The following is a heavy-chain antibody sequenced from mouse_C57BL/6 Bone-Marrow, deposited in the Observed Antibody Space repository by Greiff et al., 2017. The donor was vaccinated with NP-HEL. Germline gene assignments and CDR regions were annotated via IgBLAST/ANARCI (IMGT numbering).Heavy chain of an antibody. CDR2: IRSKSNNYAT. Sequence: EVKLVESGGGLVQPKGSLKLSCAASGFSFNTYAMNWVRQAPGKGLEWVARIRSKSNNYATYYADSVKDRFTISRDDSESMLYLQMNNLKTEDTAMYYCVTAYDGYSHYYAMDYWGQGTSVTVSS. V-gene: IGHV10-1*01. CDR1: GFSFNTYA. D-gene: IGHD2-3*01. CDR3: VTAYDGYSHYYAMDY. J-gene: IGHJ4*01.